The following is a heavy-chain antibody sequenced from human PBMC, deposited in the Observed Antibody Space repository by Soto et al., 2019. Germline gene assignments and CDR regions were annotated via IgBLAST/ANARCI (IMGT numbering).Heavy chain of an antibody. V-gene: IGHV3-66*01. CDR2: IYTGGKT. Sequence: GGSLRLSCAVSGFTVNNNYMSWVRQAPGKGLEWVSVIYTGGKTDYADSVQGRFIVSRDTFRNMLFLQMNSLRPEDTAVYYCTRDSSYYGSGRGVLDYWGQGTLVTVSS. CDR3: TRDSSYYGSGRGVLDY. D-gene: IGHD3-10*01. CDR1: GFTVNNNY. J-gene: IGHJ4*02.